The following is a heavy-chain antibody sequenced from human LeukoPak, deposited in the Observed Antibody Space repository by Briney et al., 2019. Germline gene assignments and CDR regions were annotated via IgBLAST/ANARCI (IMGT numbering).Heavy chain of an antibody. J-gene: IGHJ5*02. CDR2: IYYSGST. CDR3: ARGVRGVIIMGNWFDP. V-gene: IGHV4-59*01. Sequence: SETLSLTCTVSGGSISSYYWSWIRQPPGKGLEWIGYIYYSGSTNYNPSLKSRVTISVDTSKNQFSLKLSSVTAADTAVYYCARGVRGVIIMGNWFDPWGQGTLVTVSS. CDR1: GGSISSYY. D-gene: IGHD3-10*01.